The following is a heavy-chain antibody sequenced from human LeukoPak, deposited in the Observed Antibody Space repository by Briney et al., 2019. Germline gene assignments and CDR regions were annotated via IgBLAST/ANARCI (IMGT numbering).Heavy chain of an antibody. Sequence: SETLSLTCTVSGGSISSSSYYWGWIRQPPGKGLEWIGSIYYSGSSYYNPSLKSRVTISVDTSKNQFSLKLSSVTAADTAVYYCARRSHKDRRAAFDIWGQGTMVTVSS. CDR3: ARRSHKDRRAAFDI. V-gene: IGHV4-39*01. CDR2: IYYSGSS. CDR1: GGSISSSSYY. J-gene: IGHJ3*02. D-gene: IGHD1-14*01.